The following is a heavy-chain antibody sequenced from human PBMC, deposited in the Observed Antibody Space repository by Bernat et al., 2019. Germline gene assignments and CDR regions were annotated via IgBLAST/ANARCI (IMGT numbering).Heavy chain of an antibody. CDR2: IYYSGST. CDR1: GGSISSYY. Sequence: QVQLQESGPGLVKPSETLSLTCTVSGGSISSYYWSWIRQPPGKGLEWIGYIYYSGSTNYNPSLKSRVTISVDTSKNQFSLKLSSVTAADTAVYYCARLGRDYYYGGMDVWGQGTTVTVSS. V-gene: IGHV4-59*08. CDR3: ARLGRDYYYGGMDV. J-gene: IGHJ6*02.